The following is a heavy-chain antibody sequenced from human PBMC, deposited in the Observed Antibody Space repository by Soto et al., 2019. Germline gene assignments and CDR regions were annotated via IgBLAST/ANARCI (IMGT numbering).Heavy chain of an antibody. CDR1: GFTFSTYA. V-gene: IGHV3-23*01. CDR2: IRDSGGDT. CDR3: ATASEQQLVRVGFDY. J-gene: IGHJ4*02. Sequence: EVQLLESGGDLAQPGGSLRLSCAASGFTFSTYAMNWVRQAPGKGLEWVASIRDSGGDTHYAESVKGRFTISRDNSKNSVYLQMNSLRVEDTAVYYCATASEQQLVRVGFDYWGQGSLVIVSS. D-gene: IGHD6-13*01.